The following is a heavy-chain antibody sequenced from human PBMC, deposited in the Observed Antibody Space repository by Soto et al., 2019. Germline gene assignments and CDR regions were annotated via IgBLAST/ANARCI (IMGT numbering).Heavy chain of an antibody. D-gene: IGHD1-1*01. Sequence: GESLKISCEASGYSFTTFWIGWVRQTPGKGLEWMGIIWPDDSDTRYSPSFQGQVTISADKSIYTAYLQWSSLRASDTAIYYCVRHTNGHNPLDYWGQGTLVTVSS. CDR3: VRHTNGHNPLDY. CDR2: IWPDDSDT. J-gene: IGHJ4*02. CDR1: GYSFTTFW. V-gene: IGHV5-51*01.